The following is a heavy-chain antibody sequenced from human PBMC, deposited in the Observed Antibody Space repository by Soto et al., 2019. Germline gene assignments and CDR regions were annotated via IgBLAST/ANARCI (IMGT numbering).Heavy chain of an antibody. CDR1: GFTFVDYA. D-gene: IGHD3-22*01. CDR3: TRDVYDYYDSSQDMDV. V-gene: IGHV3-49*03. Sequence: GGSLRLSCTASGFTFVDYAMSWFRQAPWKGLEWVGFIRSKAYGGTTEYAASVKGRFTISRDDSKSIAHLQMNSLKTEDTAVYYCTRDVYDYYDSSQDMDVWGQGTTVTVSS. CDR2: IRSKAYGGTT. J-gene: IGHJ6*02.